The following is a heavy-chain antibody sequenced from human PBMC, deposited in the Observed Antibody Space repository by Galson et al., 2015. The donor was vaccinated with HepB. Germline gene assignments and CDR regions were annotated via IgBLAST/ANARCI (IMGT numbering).Heavy chain of an antibody. V-gene: IGHV3-74*01. CDR3: ARDRWELGGYYYGMDV. Sequence: SLRLSCAASGFTFSSYWMHWVRQAPGKGLVWVSRINSDGSSTSYADSVKGRFTISRDNAKKTLYLQMNSLRAEDTAVYYCARDRWELGGYYYGMDVWGQGTTVTVSS. D-gene: IGHD1-26*01. J-gene: IGHJ6*02. CDR2: INSDGSST. CDR1: GFTFSSYW.